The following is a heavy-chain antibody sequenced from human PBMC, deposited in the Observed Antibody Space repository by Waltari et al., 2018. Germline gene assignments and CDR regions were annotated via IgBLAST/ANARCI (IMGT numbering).Heavy chain of an antibody. Sequence: EVQLVESGGGLVQPGGSLRLSCAASEIPSSRYWMHWFRQAPGKGLVWVSRINSDGSSTSYADSVKGRFTISRDNAKNTLYLQMNSLRAEDTAVYYCATCYYYDSSGNYYVSDYWGQGTLVTVSS. CDR1: EIPSSRYW. CDR3: ATCYYYDSSGNYYVSDY. J-gene: IGHJ4*02. CDR2: INSDGSST. D-gene: IGHD3-22*01. V-gene: IGHV3-74*01.